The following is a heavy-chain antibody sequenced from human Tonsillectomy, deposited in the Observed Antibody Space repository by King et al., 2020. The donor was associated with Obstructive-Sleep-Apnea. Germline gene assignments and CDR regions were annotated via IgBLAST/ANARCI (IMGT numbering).Heavy chain of an antibody. J-gene: IGHJ4*02. CDR1: GFTFSNYA. CDR3: ARDPATGTPSGFDY. Sequence: VQLVESGGGVVQPGRSLRLSCAASGFTFSNYAMHWVRQAPGQGLEWVAVISYDGRHKSDADSLRGRFTISSDNSKNTLFLQMKSLRAEDTAVYYCARDPATGTPSGFDYWGQGTLVTVSS. D-gene: IGHD1-1*01. V-gene: IGHV3-30*04. CDR2: ISYDGRHK.